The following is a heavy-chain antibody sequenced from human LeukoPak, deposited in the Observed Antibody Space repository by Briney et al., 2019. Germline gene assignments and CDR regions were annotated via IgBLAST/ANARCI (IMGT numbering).Heavy chain of an antibody. D-gene: IGHD3-3*01. CDR3: ARAAVGVVIAGFDP. CDR1: GVTFSGYY. Sequence: SETLSLTCAVYGVTFSGYYWSWIRQPPGKGLEWIGEINRSGSTNYNPSLKSRVTISVDTSKNQSSLKLSSVTAADTAVYYCARAAVGVVIAGFDPWGQGTLVTVSS. V-gene: IGHV4-34*01. CDR2: INRSGST. J-gene: IGHJ5*02.